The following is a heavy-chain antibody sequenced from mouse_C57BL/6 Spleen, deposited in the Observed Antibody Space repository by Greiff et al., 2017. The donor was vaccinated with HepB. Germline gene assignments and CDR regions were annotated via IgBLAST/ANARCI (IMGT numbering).Heavy chain of an antibody. CDR1: GYTFTSYW. D-gene: IGHD1-1*01. CDR3: ARDYGSHYFDY. CDR2: IDPSDSYT. J-gene: IGHJ2*01. Sequence: QVQLQQPGAELVKPGASVKLSCKASGYTFTSYWMQWVKQRPGQGLEWIGEIDPSDSYTNYNQKFKGKATLTVDTSSSTAYMQLSSLTSEDSAVYYCARDYGSHYFDYWGQGTTLTVSS. V-gene: IGHV1-50*01.